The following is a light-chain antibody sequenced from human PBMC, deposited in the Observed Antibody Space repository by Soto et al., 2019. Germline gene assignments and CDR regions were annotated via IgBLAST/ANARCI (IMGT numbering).Light chain of an antibody. CDR2: YVS. CDR1: TSDVGGENY. J-gene: IGLJ1*01. V-gene: IGLV2-14*03. Sequence: QSVLTQPASVSGSPGQSMTISCSATTSDVGGENYGSWYQQHPGRAPKLMIYYVSNRPSGVSNRFSGSKSGNAASLTISGLQAEDEADYYCSSYSTTSTLVFGSGTKVTVL. CDR3: SSYSTTSTLV.